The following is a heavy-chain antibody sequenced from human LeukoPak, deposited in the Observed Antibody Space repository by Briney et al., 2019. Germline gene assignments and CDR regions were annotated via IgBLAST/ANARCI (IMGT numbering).Heavy chain of an antibody. V-gene: IGHV3-11*01. Sequence: GGSLRLSCAASGFTFSDNYMSWIRQAPGKGLEWVSYISSSGSTIYYADSVKGRFTISRDNAKNSLYLQMNSLRAEDTAVYYCAREGFSSSSSMYFDYWGQGTLVTVSS. CDR1: GFTFSDNY. D-gene: IGHD6-6*01. CDR3: AREGFSSSSSMYFDY. J-gene: IGHJ4*02. CDR2: ISSSGSTI.